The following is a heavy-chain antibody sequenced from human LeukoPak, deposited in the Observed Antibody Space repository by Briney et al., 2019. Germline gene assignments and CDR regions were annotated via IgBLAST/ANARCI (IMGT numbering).Heavy chain of an antibody. CDR2: IYYSGST. D-gene: IGHD3-10*01. V-gene: IGHV4-39*01. CDR3: ARHQSYGSGTYYAPFDN. Sequence: PSETLSLTCTASGGSVSSSSYYWGWIRQPPMKGLEWIGSIYYSGSTEYNLSLKSRVTISVDTSRNQFSLKLSSVTAADTAVYYCARHQSYGSGTYYAPFDNWGQGILVTVSS. CDR1: GGSVSSSSYY. J-gene: IGHJ4*02.